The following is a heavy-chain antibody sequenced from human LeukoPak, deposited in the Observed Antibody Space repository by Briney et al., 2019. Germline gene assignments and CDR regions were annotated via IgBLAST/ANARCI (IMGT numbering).Heavy chain of an antibody. CDR2: INHSGST. Sequence: SETLSLTRAVYGGSFSGYYWSWIRQPPGKGLEWIGEINHSGSTNYNPSLKSRVTISVDKSKNQFSLKLSSVTAADTAVYYCARTSRYDILTGPFDYWGQGTLVTVSS. D-gene: IGHD3-9*01. CDR3: ARTSRYDILTGPFDY. CDR1: GGSFSGYY. V-gene: IGHV4-34*01. J-gene: IGHJ4*02.